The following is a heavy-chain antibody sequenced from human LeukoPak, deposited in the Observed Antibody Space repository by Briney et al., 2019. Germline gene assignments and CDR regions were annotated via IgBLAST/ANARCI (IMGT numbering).Heavy chain of an antibody. J-gene: IGHJ5*02. D-gene: IGHD3-10*01. CDR3: ARSQTGVRGVNNWFDP. CDR2: MNPNSGNT. Sequence: ASVKVSCKASGYTFTSYDINWVRQATGQGLEWMGWMNPNSGNTGYAQKFQGRVTMTRNISISTAYMELSSLRSEDTAVYYCARSQTGVRGVNNWFDPWGQGTLVTVSS. V-gene: IGHV1-8*01. CDR1: GYTFTSYD.